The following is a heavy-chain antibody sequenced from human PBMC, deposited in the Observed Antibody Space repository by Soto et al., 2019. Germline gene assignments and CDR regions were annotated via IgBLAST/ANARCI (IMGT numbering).Heavy chain of an antibody. CDR2: IYYSGST. CDR1: GGSISSYY. Sequence: SETLSLTCTVSGGSISSYYWSWIRQPPGKGLEWIGYIYYSGSTNYNPSLKSRVTISVDTSKNQFSLKLSSVTAADTAVYYCARGHDYGDYRPYYYYYCGMDVWGQGTTVTVSS. J-gene: IGHJ6*02. D-gene: IGHD4-17*01. V-gene: IGHV4-59*01. CDR3: ARGHDYGDYRPYYYYYCGMDV.